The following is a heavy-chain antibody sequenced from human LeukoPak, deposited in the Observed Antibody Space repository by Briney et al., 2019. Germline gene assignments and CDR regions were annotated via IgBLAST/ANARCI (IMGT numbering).Heavy chain of an antibody. CDR3: ARDYRYCSSTSCRPYYMDV. CDR2: INPNSGGT. CDR1: GYTFTGYY. Sequence: ASVNVSCKASGYTFTGYYIHWVRQAPGQGLEWMGWINPNSGGTNYAQKFQGRVTMTRDTSISTAYMELSRLRSDDTAVYYCARDYRYCSSTSCRPYYMDVWGKGTTVTVSS. J-gene: IGHJ6*03. V-gene: IGHV1-2*02. D-gene: IGHD2-2*01.